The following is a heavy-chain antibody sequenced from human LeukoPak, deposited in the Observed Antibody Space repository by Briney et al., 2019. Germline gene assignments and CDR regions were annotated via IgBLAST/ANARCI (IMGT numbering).Heavy chain of an antibody. V-gene: IGHV4-4*02. D-gene: IGHD5-12*01. CDR2: TYHSGRT. Sequence: SSGTLSLTCAVSGGSISDNWWSWVRQPPGKGLEWIGETYHSGRTNYNPSLKSRLTISVDKSKNQFSLKLNSITAADTAVYYCSREASSGYALGYWGQGTLVTVSS. CDR3: SREASSGYALGY. J-gene: IGHJ4*02. CDR1: GGSISDNW.